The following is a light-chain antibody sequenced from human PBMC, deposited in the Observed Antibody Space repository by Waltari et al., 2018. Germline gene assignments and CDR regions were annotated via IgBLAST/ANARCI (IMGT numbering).Light chain of an antibody. CDR1: TIDSKA. Sequence: SGVLTQPPSVSVAPGQTAKLTCRGDTIDSKAVHWHQQRPGQAPYLVVYYDFDRPSGIPERFSGSNSGNTDTLTISRVEAGDEADYYCQVWDRSSESDHPYGVFGGGTKLTVL. V-gene: IGLV3-21*02. J-gene: IGLJ2*01. CDR2: YDF. CDR3: QVWDRSSESDHPYGV.